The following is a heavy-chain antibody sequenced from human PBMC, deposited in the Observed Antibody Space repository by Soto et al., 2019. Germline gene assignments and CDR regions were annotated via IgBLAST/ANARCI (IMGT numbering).Heavy chain of an antibody. J-gene: IGHJ6*03. V-gene: IGHV1-69*02. D-gene: IGHD2-21*01. CDR2: IIPIQGKA. Sequence: QVQLVQSGAELKKPGSSVKVSCEASGGSFTSYSFTWVRQAPGQGLEWMGRIIPIQGKANYALKFQYRVTITADRSTRTVYMELTSLRPEDTAVYFCPKSLLFVDHGYMDVWGKGTTVTVSS. CDR1: GGSFTSYS. CDR3: PKSLLFVDHGYMDV.